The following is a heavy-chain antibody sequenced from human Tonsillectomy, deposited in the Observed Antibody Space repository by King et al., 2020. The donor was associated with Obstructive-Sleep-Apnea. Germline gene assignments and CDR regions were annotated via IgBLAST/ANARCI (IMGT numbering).Heavy chain of an antibody. CDR2: IYYTGST. J-gene: IGHJ5*02. CDR3: ARAPYGAGIIDWFDP. CDR1: GGSISSYY. V-gene: IGHV4-59*01. Sequence: VQLQESGPGLVKPSETLSLTCTVSGGSISSYYLTWIRQPPGKRLEWIGYIYYTGSTNYSPSFKSRVPISVDTSKNQFFLHPGSVTAADTAVYYCARAPYGAGIIDWFDPWGQGTLVTVSS. D-gene: IGHD3-10*01.